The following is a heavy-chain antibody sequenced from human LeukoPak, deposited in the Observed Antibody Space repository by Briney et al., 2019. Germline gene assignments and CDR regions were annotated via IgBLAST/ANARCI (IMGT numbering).Heavy chain of an antibody. CDR2: TFHNGNS. D-gene: IGHD2-15*01. Sequence: PSETLSLTCTVSGGSISSFYWSWIRQAPGKGLEWIGHTFHNGNSNYNPSLKTRVTPSLDTSKNQFSLKLNSVTAADTAVYYCASTEGYCSGGTCYSMEYFRHWGQGTQVAVSS. V-gene: IGHV4-59*01. CDR1: GGSISSFY. J-gene: IGHJ1*01. CDR3: ASTEGYCSGGTCYSMEYFRH.